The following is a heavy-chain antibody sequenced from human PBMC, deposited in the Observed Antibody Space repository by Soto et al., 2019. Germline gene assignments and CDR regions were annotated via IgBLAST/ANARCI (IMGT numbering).Heavy chain of an antibody. V-gene: IGHV4-30-2*01. CDR2: VHHTGST. CDR3: ARGLWNDVFQY. Sequence: LSLTCAVSGGSISSGGYSWTWIRQPPGKGLEWIGYVHHTGSTTYNPSLKTRVNISVDRPNNQFFLTLTSATAADSAIYYCARGLWNDVFQYWGRGILVT. CDR1: GGSISSGGYS. J-gene: IGHJ1*01. D-gene: IGHD1-1*01.